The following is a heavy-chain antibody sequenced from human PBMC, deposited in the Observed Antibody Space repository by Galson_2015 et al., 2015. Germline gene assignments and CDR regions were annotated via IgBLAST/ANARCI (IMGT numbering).Heavy chain of an antibody. V-gene: IGHV4-34*01. Sequence: SETLSLTCAVYGGSFSGYYWSWIRQPPGKGLEWIGEINHSGSTNYNPSLKSRVTISVDTSKNQFSLKLSSVTAADTAVYYCARPRGTAMVSRAFDIWGQGTMVTVSS. J-gene: IGHJ3*02. D-gene: IGHD5-18*01. CDR1: GGSFSGYY. CDR3: ARPRGTAMVSRAFDI. CDR2: INHSGST.